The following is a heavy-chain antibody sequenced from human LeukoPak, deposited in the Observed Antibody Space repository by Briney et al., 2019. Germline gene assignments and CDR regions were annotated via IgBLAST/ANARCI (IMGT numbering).Heavy chain of an antibody. V-gene: IGHV3-30-3*01. CDR1: GFTFSSYA. CDR3: ARTGGYSGYDFWAGDILFDY. CDR2: ISYDGSNK. J-gene: IGHJ4*02. Sequence: PGRSLLLSCAASGFTFSSYAMHWVRQAPGKGLEWVAVISYDGSNKYYADSVKGRFTISRDNSKNTLYLQMNSLRAEDTAVYYCARTGGYSGYDFWAGDILFDYWGQGTLVTVSS. D-gene: IGHD5-12*01.